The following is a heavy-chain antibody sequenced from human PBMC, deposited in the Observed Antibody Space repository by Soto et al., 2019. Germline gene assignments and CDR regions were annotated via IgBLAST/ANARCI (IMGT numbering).Heavy chain of an antibody. D-gene: IGHD4-17*01. J-gene: IGHJ5*02. V-gene: IGHV3-48*01. CDR1: GFTFSSFS. CDR2: ITSSSITI. Sequence: GGSLRLSCAASGFTFSSFSMNWVRQAPGKGLEWLSYITSSSITIYYADSVKGRFTISRDNAKNSLYLQMNSLRAEDTAMYYCAKYANYGEHGDWFDPWGQGTLVTVSS. CDR3: AKYANYGEHGDWFDP.